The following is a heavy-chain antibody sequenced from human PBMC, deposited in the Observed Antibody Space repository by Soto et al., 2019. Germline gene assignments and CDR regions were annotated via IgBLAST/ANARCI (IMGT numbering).Heavy chain of an antibody. CDR2: IYYSGST. CDR3: ARVRGVYSNYENWFDP. D-gene: IGHD4-4*01. V-gene: IGHV4-59*01. J-gene: IGHJ5*02. Sequence: SETLSLTCTVSGGSISSYYWSWIRQPPGKGLEWIGYIYYSGSTNYNPSLKSRVTISVDTSKNQFSLKLSSVTAADTAVYYCARVRGVYSNYENWFDPWGQGTLVTVSS. CDR1: GGSISSYY.